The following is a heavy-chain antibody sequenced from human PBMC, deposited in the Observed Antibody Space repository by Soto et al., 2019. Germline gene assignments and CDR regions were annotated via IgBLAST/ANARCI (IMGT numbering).Heavy chain of an antibody. CDR3: ARGKGSSSSWYPPFYYYYGMDV. J-gene: IGHJ6*02. CDR2: IIPIFGTA. CDR1: GGTFSSYA. D-gene: IGHD6-13*01. Sequence: SVKVSCKASGGTFSSYAIRWVRQAPGQGLEWMGGIIPIFGTANYAQKFQGRVTITADKSTSTAYMELSSLRSEDTAVYYCARGKGSSSSWYPPFYYYYGMDVWGQGTTVTVSS. V-gene: IGHV1-69*06.